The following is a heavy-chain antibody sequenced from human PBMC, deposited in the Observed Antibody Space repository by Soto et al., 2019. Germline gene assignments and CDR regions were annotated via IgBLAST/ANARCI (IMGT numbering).Heavy chain of an antibody. CDR3: ASGGRYYYDSSGYANDY. CDR2: INPSGGST. V-gene: IGHV1-46*01. D-gene: IGHD3-22*01. CDR1: GYTFTSYY. Sequence: ASVKVSCKASGYTFTSYYMHWVRQAPGQGLEWMGIINPSGGSTSYAQKFQGRVTMTRDTSTSTVYMELSSLRSEDTAVYYCASGGRYYYDSSGYANDYWGQGTLVTVSS. J-gene: IGHJ4*02.